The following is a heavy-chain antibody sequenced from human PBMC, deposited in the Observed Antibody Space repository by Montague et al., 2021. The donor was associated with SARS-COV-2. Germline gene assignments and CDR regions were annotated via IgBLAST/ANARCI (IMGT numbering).Heavy chain of an antibody. CDR3: ARDVRYYYDQ. CDR1: GGSMSSYH. Sequence: SETLSLTCSVSGGSMSSYHWVWIRQPPGKGLERIGYVSYRGSTNXNLSPKSRVTISLDTSKNRFSLRVTSVTAADTAVYYCARDVRYYYDQWGQGILVTVSS. D-gene: IGHD3-10*01. V-gene: IGHV4-59*01. CDR2: VSYRGST. J-gene: IGHJ4*02.